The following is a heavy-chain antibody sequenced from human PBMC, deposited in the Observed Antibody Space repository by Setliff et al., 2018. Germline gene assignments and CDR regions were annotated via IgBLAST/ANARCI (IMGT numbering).Heavy chain of an antibody. V-gene: IGHV1-69*05. J-gene: IGHJ3*02. CDR2: IIPIFGTA. CDR1: GGTFSSYA. CDR3: AREGNYDYVWGSYRDDACDI. Sequence: ASLKVSCKASGGTFSSYAISWVRQAPGQGLEWMGGIIPIFGTANYAQKFQGRVTITTDESTSTAYMELSSLRSEDTAVYYCAREGNYDYVWGSYRDDACDIWGQGTMVTVSS. D-gene: IGHD3-16*02.